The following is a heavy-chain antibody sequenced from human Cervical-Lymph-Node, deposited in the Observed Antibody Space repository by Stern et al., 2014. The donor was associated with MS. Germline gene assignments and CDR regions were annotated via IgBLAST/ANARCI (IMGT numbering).Heavy chain of an antibody. J-gene: IGHJ5*02. V-gene: IGHV4-31*11. CDR1: GGSISSAGYY. CDR2: IFYSGDT. Sequence: QVQLQESGPGLVKPSQTLSLTCAVSGGSISSAGYYWTWIRQHPGKGLEWIGNIFYSGDTDYNPSIKSRLSISVDTSKNQFSLKLSNVTAADTAVYFCARDVSTRARYHGSGHWFDPWGQGTLVSVSS. D-gene: IGHD2-2*01. CDR3: ARDVSTRARYHGSGHWFDP.